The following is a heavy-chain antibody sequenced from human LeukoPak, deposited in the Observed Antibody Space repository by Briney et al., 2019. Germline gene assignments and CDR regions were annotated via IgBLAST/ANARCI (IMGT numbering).Heavy chain of an antibody. J-gene: IGHJ4*02. CDR1: GGSFSGCY. Sequence: SETLSLTCAVYGGSFSGCYWSWIRQPPGKGLEWIGEINHSGSTNYNPSLKSRVTISVDTSKNQFSPKLSSVTAVDTAVYYCARARYYYGSGNLDYWGQGTLVTVSS. CDR2: INHSGST. CDR3: ARARYYYGSGNLDY. V-gene: IGHV4-34*01. D-gene: IGHD3-10*01.